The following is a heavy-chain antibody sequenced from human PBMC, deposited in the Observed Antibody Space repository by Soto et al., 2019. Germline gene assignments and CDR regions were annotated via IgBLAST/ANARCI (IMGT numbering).Heavy chain of an antibody. CDR1: GFTFDDYA. CDR2: ISWNSGSI. J-gene: IGHJ4*02. D-gene: IGHD3-3*01. V-gene: IGHV3-9*01. Sequence: EVQLVESGGGLVQPGRSLRLSCAASGFTFDDYAMHWVRQAPGKGLEWVSGISWNSGSIGYADSVKGRFTISRDNAKNSLYLQMNSLRAEDTALYYCAKDIDFWRGSGFDYWCQGTLVTVSS. CDR3: AKDIDFWRGSGFDY.